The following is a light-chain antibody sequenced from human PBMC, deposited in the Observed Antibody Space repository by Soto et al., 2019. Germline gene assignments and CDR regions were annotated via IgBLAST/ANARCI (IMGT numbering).Light chain of an antibody. CDR3: XXXXXXPXT. J-gene: IGKJ1*01. CDR1: QTIRSNY. Sequence: ETVLTQSPGTLSLSPGERATLSCRASQTIRSNYLAWYRQTPGQAPRLLIYGASNRATGIADRFSGSGSGTDFTLIISRLEPXXXXXXXXXXXXXXPXTFGQGTKVEIK. CDR2: GAS. V-gene: IGKV3-20*01.